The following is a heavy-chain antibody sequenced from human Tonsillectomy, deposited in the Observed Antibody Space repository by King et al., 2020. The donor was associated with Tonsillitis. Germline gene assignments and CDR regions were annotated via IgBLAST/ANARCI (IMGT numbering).Heavy chain of an antibody. Sequence: TLKESGPVLVKPTETLTLTCTVSGFSLSNARMGVSWIRQPPGKALEWLAFIFSNDEKSYSTSLKSRLTISKDTSKSQVVLTMTNMDPVDTATYYCARIVVVYYYYYGMDVWGQGTTVTVSS. CDR1: GFSLSNARMG. J-gene: IGHJ6*02. CDR2: IFSNDEK. CDR3: ARIVVVYYYYYGMDV. D-gene: IGHD2-15*01. V-gene: IGHV2-26*01.